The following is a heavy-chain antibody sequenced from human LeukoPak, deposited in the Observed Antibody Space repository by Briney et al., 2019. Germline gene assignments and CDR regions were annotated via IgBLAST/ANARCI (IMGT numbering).Heavy chain of an antibody. CDR1: GGTFSSYA. D-gene: IGHD6-6*01. V-gene: IGHV1-69*06. Sequence: SVKVSCKASGGTFSSYAISWVRQAPGQGLEWMGGIIPIFGTANYAQKFQGRVTITADKSTSTAYMELSSLRSEDTAVYYCARGGSSSMYYHYYMDVWGKGTTVTVSS. CDR2: IIPIFGTA. J-gene: IGHJ6*03. CDR3: ARGGSSSMYYHYYMDV.